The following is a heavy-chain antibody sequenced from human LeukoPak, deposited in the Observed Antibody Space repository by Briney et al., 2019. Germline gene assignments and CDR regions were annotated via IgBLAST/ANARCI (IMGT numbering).Heavy chain of an antibody. CDR2: FNISGST. CDR1: GGSFSGYY. CDR3: ARGLPGRGYSHGRNLRAFDY. V-gene: IGHV4-34*01. Sequence: PSETLSLTCAVYGGSFSGYYWSWIGNPPGRGREGMGEFNISGSTNYNPSLKSRVTISVDTSKNQFSLKLSSVTAADTAVYYCARGLPGRGYSHGRNLRAFDYWGQGTLVTVSS. J-gene: IGHJ4*02. D-gene: IGHD5-18*01.